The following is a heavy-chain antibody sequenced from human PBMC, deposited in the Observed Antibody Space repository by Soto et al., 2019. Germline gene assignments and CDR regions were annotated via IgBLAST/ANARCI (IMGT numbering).Heavy chain of an antibody. CDR3: ARQPTTGDTDLWFGP. Sequence: QLQLLESGPGLVKASETLSLTCSVSGGSISTSRSYWAWIRQPPGKGLEWLANIFYSGSTFYNPSLGSRVSVSADTSKDEFSLKLGSVTAAGTAGYYCARQPTTGDTDLWFGPWGQGTLVTVSS. CDR1: GGSISTSRSY. V-gene: IGHV4-39*01. D-gene: IGHD2-21*01. CDR2: IFYSGST. J-gene: IGHJ5*02.